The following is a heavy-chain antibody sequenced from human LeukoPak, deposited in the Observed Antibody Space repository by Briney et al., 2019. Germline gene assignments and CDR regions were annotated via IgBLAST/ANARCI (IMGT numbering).Heavy chain of an antibody. CDR3: ARAYCSSTSCYVTFDY. CDR2: ISAYNGNT. CDR1: GYTFTSYG. D-gene: IGHD2-2*01. V-gene: IGHV1-18*01. Sequence: ASVKVSCKASGYTFTSYGISWVRQAPGHGLEWMGWISAYNGNTNYAQKLQGRVTMTTDTSTSTAYMELRSLRSDDTAVYYCARAYCSSTSCYVTFDYWGQGTLVTVSS. J-gene: IGHJ4*02.